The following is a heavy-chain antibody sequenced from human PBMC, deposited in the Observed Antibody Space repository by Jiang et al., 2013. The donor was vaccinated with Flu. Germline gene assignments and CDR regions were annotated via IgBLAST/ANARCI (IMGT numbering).Heavy chain of an antibody. CDR1: GYNFNSFW. V-gene: IGHV5-51*01. D-gene: IGHD2-2*01. CDR3: ARHPHCSSSSCYHSDNWFDP. J-gene: IGHJ5*02. CDR2: IYPGDSDT. Sequence: GAEVKKPGESLKISCKGSGYNFNSFWIGWVRQLPGKGLEWMGTIYPGDSDTIYSPSFQGQVTISADKSISTAYLQWSSPKASDTAIYYCARHPHCSSSSCYHSDNWFDPWGQGTLVTVSS.